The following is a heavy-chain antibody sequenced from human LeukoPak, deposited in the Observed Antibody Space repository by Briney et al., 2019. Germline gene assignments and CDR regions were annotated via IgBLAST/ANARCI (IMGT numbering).Heavy chain of an antibody. Sequence: GASVKVSFKASGYTFTGYYMHWVRQAPGQGLEWMGRINPNSGGTNYAQKFQGRVTMTRDTSISTAYMELSRLRSDDTAVYYCARDHSVTKRRRGFFGYWGQGTLVTVSS. D-gene: IGHD4-17*01. V-gene: IGHV1-2*06. CDR2: INPNSGGT. CDR1: GYTFTGYY. J-gene: IGHJ4*02. CDR3: ARDHSVTKRRRGFFGY.